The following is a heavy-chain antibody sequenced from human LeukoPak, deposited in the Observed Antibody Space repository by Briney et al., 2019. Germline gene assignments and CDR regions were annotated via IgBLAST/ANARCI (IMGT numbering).Heavy chain of an antibody. CDR2: INPNSGGT. J-gene: IGHJ4*02. D-gene: IGHD1-26*01. Sequence: GASVKVSCKASGYIFTGYYMHWVRQAPGQGLEWMGWINPNSGGTSYAQKFQGRVTMTRDTSISTAYMELSRLRSDDTAVYYCAKSWDQMPDYWGQGTLVTVSS. CDR1: GYIFTGYY. V-gene: IGHV1-2*02. CDR3: AKSWDQMPDY.